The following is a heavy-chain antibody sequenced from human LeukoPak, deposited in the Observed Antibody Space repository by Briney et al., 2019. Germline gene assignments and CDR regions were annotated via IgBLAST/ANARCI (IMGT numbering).Heavy chain of an antibody. Sequence: GGSLRLSCDASGFSINTYTMYWVRQAPGQGLEWVSGIRNSDGMTYYADSVRGRFTISTDNSKNTLYLQMNSLRAEDTAIYYCAKSRGSYWVPEFDYWGQGTLVTVSS. D-gene: IGHD1-26*01. CDR3: AKSRGSYWVPEFDY. CDR2: IRNSDGMT. CDR1: GFSINTYT. J-gene: IGHJ4*02. V-gene: IGHV3-23*01.